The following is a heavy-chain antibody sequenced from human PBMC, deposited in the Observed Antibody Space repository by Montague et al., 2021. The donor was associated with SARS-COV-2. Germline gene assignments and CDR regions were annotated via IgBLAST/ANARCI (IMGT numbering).Heavy chain of an antibody. CDR2: DHSGST. CDR1: CPSIGTCNS. D-gene: IGHD1-26*01. Sequence: SETLSLTCAVSCPSIGTCNSGANRQRPRLKSRQHSRAYDHSGSTKHKPSLKSRVSMSVDKSWNQFSLRLTAVTAADTAIYYCAGKGSGRADLAYWGQGTLVTVSS. J-gene: IGHJ4*02. V-gene: IGHV4-61*05. CDR3: AGKGSGRADLAY.